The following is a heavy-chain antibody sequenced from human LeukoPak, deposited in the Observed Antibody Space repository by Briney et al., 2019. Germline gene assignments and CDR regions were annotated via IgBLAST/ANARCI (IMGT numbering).Heavy chain of an antibody. CDR1: GGTFSSYA. V-gene: IGHV1-69*13. CDR2: IIPIFGTA. CDR3: ATSLTYYYDSSGYQIDY. Sequence: ASVKVSCKASGGTFSSYAISWVRQAPGQGLEWMGGIIPIFGTANYAQKFQGRVTITADESTSTAYMELSSLRSEDTAVYYCATSLTYYYDSSGYQIDYWGQGTLVTVSS. D-gene: IGHD3-22*01. J-gene: IGHJ4*02.